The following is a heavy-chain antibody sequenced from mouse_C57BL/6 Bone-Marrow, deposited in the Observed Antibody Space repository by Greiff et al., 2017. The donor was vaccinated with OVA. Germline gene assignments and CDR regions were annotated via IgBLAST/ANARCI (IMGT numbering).Heavy chain of an antibody. CDR3: AKKDWDGGFAY. CDR2: IWSGGST. V-gene: IGHV2-4*01. CDR1: GFSLTSYG. J-gene: IGHJ3*01. D-gene: IGHD4-1*01. Sequence: VKLMESGPGLVQPSQSLSITCTVSGFSLTSYGVHWVRQPPGKGLEWLGVIWSGGSTDYNAAFISRLSISKDNSKSQVFFKMNSLQADDTAIYYCAKKDWDGGFAYWGQGTLVTVSA.